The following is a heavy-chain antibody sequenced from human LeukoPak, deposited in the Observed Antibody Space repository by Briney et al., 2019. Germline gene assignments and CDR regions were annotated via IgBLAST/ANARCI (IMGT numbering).Heavy chain of an antibody. D-gene: IGHD5-24*01. CDR1: GFTFSSYS. Sequence: GGSLRLSCAASGFTFSSYSMNWVRQAPGKGLEWVSSISSSSSYIYYADSVKGRFTISRDNSKNTLYLQMNSLRAEDTAVYYCARDRGDGYSYYFDYWGQGTLVTVSS. CDR2: ISSSSSYI. CDR3: ARDRGDGYSYYFDY. J-gene: IGHJ4*02. V-gene: IGHV3-21*01.